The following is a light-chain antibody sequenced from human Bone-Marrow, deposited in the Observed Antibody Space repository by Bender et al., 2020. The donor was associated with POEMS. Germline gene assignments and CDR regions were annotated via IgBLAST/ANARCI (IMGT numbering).Light chain of an antibody. V-gene: IGLV2-14*02. CDR1: RNYNL. J-gene: IGLJ2*01. CDR2: EGF. Sequence: QSALTQPASVSGSPGQSITISCAGTRNYNLVSWYQQHPDKAPKLVIYEGFKRPSGISERFSGSNSGNTATLTISGTQPLDEADYYCLAWDGSVVFGGGTKLTVL. CDR3: LAWDGSVV.